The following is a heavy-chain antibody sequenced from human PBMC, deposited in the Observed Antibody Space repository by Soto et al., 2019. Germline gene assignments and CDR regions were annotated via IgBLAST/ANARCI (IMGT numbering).Heavy chain of an antibody. CDR1: GYSFTSYW. V-gene: IGHV5-51*01. Sequence: GESLKISCEGSGYSFTSYWIAWVRQMPGKGLEWMGIIYPGDSDTRYSPSFQGHVTISVDKSIRTAFLQWSSLRASDTAIYYCARPGSVWSPYYYMDVWGKGTTVTVSS. CDR2: IYPGDSDT. CDR3: ARPGSVWSPYYYMDV. J-gene: IGHJ6*03. D-gene: IGHD6-13*01.